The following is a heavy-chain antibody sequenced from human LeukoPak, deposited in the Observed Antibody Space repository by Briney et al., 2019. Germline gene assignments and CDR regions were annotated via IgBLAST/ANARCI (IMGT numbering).Heavy chain of an antibody. J-gene: IGHJ5*02. CDR2: IYYSGST. CDR3: ARGGCSGGSCYYRGGFDP. CDR1: GGSISSGGCY. D-gene: IGHD2-15*01. Sequence: SQTLSLTCTVSGGSISSGGCYWSWIRQHPGKGLEWIGYIYYSGSTYYNPSLKSRVTISVDTSKNQFSLKLSSVTAADTAVYYCARGGCSGGSCYYRGGFDPWGQGTLVTVSS. V-gene: IGHV4-31*03.